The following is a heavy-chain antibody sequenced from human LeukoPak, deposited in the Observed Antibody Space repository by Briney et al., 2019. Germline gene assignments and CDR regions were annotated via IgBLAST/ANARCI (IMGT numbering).Heavy chain of an antibody. CDR1: GGSISSGDYY. CDR3: AREAGSLYGGNSRFDY. J-gene: IGHJ4*02. Sequence: SETLSLTCTVSGGSISSGDYYWSWIRQPPGKGLEWIGYIYYSGSTYYNLSLKSRVTISVDTSKNQFSLKLRSVTAADTAVYYCAREAGSLYGGNSRFDYWGQGTLVTVSS. V-gene: IGHV4-30-4*08. D-gene: IGHD4-23*01. CDR2: IYYSGST.